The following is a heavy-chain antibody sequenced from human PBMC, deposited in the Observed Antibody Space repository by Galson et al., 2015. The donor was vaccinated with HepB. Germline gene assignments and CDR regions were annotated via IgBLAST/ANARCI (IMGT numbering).Heavy chain of an antibody. V-gene: IGHV3-23*01. J-gene: IGHJ4*02. CDR2: ISGNGGTT. D-gene: IGHD6-13*01. CDR1: GVTFSSFA. Sequence: SLRLSCAASGVTFSSFAMCWVRQAPGKGLEWVSGISGNGGTTNYADSVKGRFTISRDNSENTLYLQMNSLRAEDTAVYYCASRYSSAWYFDYWGQGTLVTVSS. CDR3: ASRYSSAWYFDY.